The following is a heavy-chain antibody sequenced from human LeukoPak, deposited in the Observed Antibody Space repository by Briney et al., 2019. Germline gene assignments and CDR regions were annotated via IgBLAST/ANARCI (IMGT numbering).Heavy chain of an antibody. CDR3: ARVGRDYYDSSGYSYFDY. CDR1: GGSFSGYY. J-gene: IGHJ4*02. Sequence: PSETLSLTCAVYGGSFSGYYWSWIRQPPGKGLEWMGEINHSGSTNYNPSLKSRVTISVDTSKNQFSLKLSSVTAADTAVYYCARVGRDYYDSSGYSYFDYWGQGTLVTVSS. V-gene: IGHV4-34*01. CDR2: INHSGST. D-gene: IGHD3-22*01.